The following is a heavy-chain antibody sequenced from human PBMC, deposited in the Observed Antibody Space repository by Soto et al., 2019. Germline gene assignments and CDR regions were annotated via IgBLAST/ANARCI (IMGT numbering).Heavy chain of an antibody. V-gene: IGHV3-21*01. CDR1: GFTFSSYS. CDR3: ARSQWPPNDY. J-gene: IGHJ4*02. D-gene: IGHD6-19*01. CDR2: ITSSSSYI. Sequence: EVQLVESGGGLVKPGGSLRLSCAASGFTFSSYSMNWVRQAPGKGLEWVSTITSSSSYIYYADSVKGRFTISRDNAKNSLYLQMNSLRAEDTAVYDCARSQWPPNDYWGQGTLVTVSS.